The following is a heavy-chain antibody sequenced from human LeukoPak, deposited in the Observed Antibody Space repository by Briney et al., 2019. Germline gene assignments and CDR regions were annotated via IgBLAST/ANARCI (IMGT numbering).Heavy chain of an antibody. V-gene: IGHV3-21*01. CDR3: ARFLHIRGRDGYNYEVFDY. D-gene: IGHD5-24*01. Sequence: AGGSLSLSCAASGFTSSSYSMNWVRQAPGKGLEWVSSISSSRSSYIYYADSVKGRFTISRDNAKNSLYLQMNSLRAEDTAVYYCARFLHIRGRDGYNYEVFDYWGQGTLVTVSS. CDR2: ISSSRSSYI. J-gene: IGHJ4*02. CDR1: GFTSSSYS.